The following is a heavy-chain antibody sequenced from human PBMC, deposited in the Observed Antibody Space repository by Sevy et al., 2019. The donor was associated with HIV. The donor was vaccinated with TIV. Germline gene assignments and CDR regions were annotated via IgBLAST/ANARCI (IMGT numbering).Heavy chain of an antibody. V-gene: IGHV4-30-4*01. Sequence: SETLSLTCTVSGGSISSGNYYWHWIRQPPGKGLEWIGYFSYTGNTYCNPSLKSPVTISVDTSNNQYALRLTSVTAADTAVYYCAGDATEYTSSSVWFDPWGQGTLVTVSS. CDR2: FSYTGNT. D-gene: IGHD6-6*01. CDR3: AGDATEYTSSSVWFDP. J-gene: IGHJ5*02. CDR1: GGSISSGNYY.